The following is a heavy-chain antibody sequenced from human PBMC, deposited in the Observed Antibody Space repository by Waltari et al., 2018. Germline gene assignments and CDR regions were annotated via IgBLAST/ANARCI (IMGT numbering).Heavy chain of an antibody. Sequence: EEKVVESGGGLVQPGESLRLSCAASGFTFGTYRMPWVRQTPGKGLVWVSGISSDESKTSYADSVKGRFTISRDNAKKTLYLQMKRLRVEDTAVYYCARVAQRTYRSPVPGRDYYYGMDVWVQGTTVTVSS. V-gene: IGHV3-74*01. CDR1: GFTFGTYR. D-gene: IGHD1-1*01. CDR2: ISSDESKT. J-gene: IGHJ6*02. CDR3: ARVAQRTYRSPVPGRDYYYGMDV.